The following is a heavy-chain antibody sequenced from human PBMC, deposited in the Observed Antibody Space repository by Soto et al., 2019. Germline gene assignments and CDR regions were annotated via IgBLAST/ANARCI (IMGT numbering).Heavy chain of an antibody. J-gene: IGHJ5*02. CDR2: ISGSGGST. D-gene: IGHD3-3*01. V-gene: IGHV3-23*01. CDR1: GFTFSSYA. CDR3: ARHWNYDFWSGYYTGFQNNWFDP. Sequence: WGSLRLSCAASGFTFSSYAMSWVRQAPGKGLEWVSAISGSGGSTYYADSVKGRFTISRDNSKNTLYLQMNSLRAEDTAVYYCARHWNYDFWSGYYTGFQNNWFDPWGQGTLVTVSS.